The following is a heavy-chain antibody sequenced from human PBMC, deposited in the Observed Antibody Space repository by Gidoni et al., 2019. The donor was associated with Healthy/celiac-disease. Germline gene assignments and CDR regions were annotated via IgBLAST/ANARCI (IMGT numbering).Heavy chain of an antibody. V-gene: IGHV3-15*07. CDR1: GFTFSNAW. J-gene: IGHJ6*02. D-gene: IGHD3-16*02. Sequence: EVQLVESGGGLVKPGGSLRLSCAASGFTFSNAWMNWVRQAPGKGLEWVGRIKSKTDGGTTDYAAPVKGRFTISRDDSKNTLYLQMNSLKTEDTAVYYCTSEGQGVIYYYGMDVWGQGTTVTVSS. CDR3: TSEGQGVIYYYGMDV. CDR2: IKSKTDGGTT.